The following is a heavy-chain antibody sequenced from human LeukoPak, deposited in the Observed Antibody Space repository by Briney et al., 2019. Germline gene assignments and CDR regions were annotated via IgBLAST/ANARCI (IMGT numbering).Heavy chain of an antibody. D-gene: IGHD5-18*01. V-gene: IGHV3-30*18. Sequence: PGGSLRLSCAASGFTFSSYGMHWVRQAPGKGLEWVAVISYDGSNKYFADSVKGRFTISRDNSKNTLYLQMNSLRAEDTAVYYCAKGSGGYSYGYILYWGQGTLVTVSS. CDR3: AKGSGGYSYGYILY. J-gene: IGHJ4*02. CDR2: ISYDGSNK. CDR1: GFTFSSYG.